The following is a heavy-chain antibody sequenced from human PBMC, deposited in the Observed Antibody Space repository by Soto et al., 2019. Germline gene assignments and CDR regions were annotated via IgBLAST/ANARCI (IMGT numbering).Heavy chain of an antibody. J-gene: IGHJ4*02. D-gene: IGHD5-12*01. CDR2: TYFRSKWYN. CDR3: AKGDNLGPKTGYAFDR. Sequence: PSQTLALTCLISGDSFSSNTAAWNWIRQSPSRGLEWLGRTYFRSKWYNDYAVSVKSRIIINPDTSNNQFSLQLNSVTPEDTAVYFCAKGDNLGPKTGYAFDRWGKGIMVTLSS. V-gene: IGHV6-1*01. CDR1: GDSFSSNTAA.